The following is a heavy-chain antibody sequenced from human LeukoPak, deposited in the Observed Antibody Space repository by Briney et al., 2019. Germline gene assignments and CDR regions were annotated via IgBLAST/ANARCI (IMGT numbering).Heavy chain of an antibody. CDR2: INHSGST. CDR3: ARGATYYDILTGYPAPAFFDY. V-gene: IGHV4-34*01. Sequence: SETLSLTCAVYGGSFSGYYWSWIRQPPGKGLEWIGEINHSGSTNYNPSLKSRVTISVDTSKNQFSLKLSSVTAADTAVYYCARGATYYDILTGYPAPAFFDYWGQGTLVTVSS. D-gene: IGHD3-9*01. CDR1: GGSFSGYY. J-gene: IGHJ4*02.